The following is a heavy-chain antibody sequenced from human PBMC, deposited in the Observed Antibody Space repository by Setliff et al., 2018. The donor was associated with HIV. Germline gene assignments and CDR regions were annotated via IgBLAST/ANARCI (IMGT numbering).Heavy chain of an antibody. CDR3: ARGRGVVLSAILTF. CDR1: GGSLSDSY. D-gene: IGHD2-2*01. J-gene: IGHJ4*02. V-gene: IGHV4-34*01. CDR2: ISHSGRT. Sequence: SETLSLTCAVYGGSLSDSYYNWFRQPPGKGLEWIGEISHSGRTSYNSSLKSRVTMSVDASKSQFSLKVNSVTAADTAVYYCARGRGVVLSAILTFWGQGTLVTVSS.